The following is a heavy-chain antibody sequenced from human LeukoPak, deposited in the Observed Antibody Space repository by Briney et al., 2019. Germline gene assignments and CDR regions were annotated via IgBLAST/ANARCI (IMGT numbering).Heavy chain of an antibody. V-gene: IGHV5-51*01. CDR2: IYPGDSDT. CDR1: GYSFTSYW. Sequence: GESLKISCKGSGYSFTSYWIGWVRQMPGKGLEWMGIIYPGDSDTRYSPSFQGQVTISADKSISTAYLQWSSLKASDTAMYYCARQALHRSAHYYYYMDVWGKGTTVTVSS. J-gene: IGHJ6*03. D-gene: IGHD1-14*01. CDR3: ARQALHRSAHYYYYMDV.